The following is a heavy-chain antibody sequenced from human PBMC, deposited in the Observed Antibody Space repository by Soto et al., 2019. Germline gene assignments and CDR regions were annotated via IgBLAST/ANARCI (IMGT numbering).Heavy chain of an antibody. CDR2: ISYDGSNK. V-gene: IGHV3-30-3*01. Sequence: GASLGLSCAASGFTFRSYAMHWVRQAPGKGLEWVAVISYDGSNKYYADSVKGRFTISRDNSKNTLYLQMNSLRAEDTAVYYCARDQTPYSSGWSDYYFDYWGQGTLVTVSS. J-gene: IGHJ4*02. CDR3: ARDQTPYSSGWSDYYFDY. D-gene: IGHD6-19*01. CDR1: GFTFRSYA.